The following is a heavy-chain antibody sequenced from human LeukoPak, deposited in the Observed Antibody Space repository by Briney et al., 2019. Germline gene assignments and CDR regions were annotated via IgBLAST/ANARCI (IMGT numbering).Heavy chain of an antibody. J-gene: IGHJ4*02. D-gene: IGHD5-18*01. CDR2: ISGSGGST. CDR3: AKRPAYSYGAYFDY. Sequence: GGSLRLSCAASGFTFSSYAMSWVRQAPGKGLEWVSAISGSGGSTYYSDSVNGRFTISRDNSKNTLYLQMNSLRAEDTAIYYCAKRPAYSYGAYFDYWGQGTLVTVSS. V-gene: IGHV3-23*01. CDR1: GFTFSSYA.